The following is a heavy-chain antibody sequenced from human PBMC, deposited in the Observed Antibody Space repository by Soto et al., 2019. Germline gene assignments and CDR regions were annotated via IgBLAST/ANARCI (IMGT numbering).Heavy chain of an antibody. V-gene: IGHV1-69*01. CDR3: AKRAYCGGDCFAFDV. CDR2: FMPLFGTA. J-gene: IGHJ3*01. CDR1: GG. D-gene: IGHD2-21*02. Sequence: QVQLVQSGAEVKKPGSSVRVSGKASGGINWVRQAPGHGLEWMGGFMPLFGTADYAQRFQGRVTITADELTTTSYMELRSLRSEDTAVYYCAKRAYCGGDCFAFDVWGQGTSVTVSS.